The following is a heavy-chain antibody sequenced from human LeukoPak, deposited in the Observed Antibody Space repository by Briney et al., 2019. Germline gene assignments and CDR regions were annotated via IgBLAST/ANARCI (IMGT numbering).Heavy chain of an antibody. D-gene: IGHD6-19*01. CDR3: ATAHISGYYDY. Sequence: GGSLRLSCAASGFSFTNYNMHWVRQAPGKGLEYVSAITSNGGSTYYANSVKGRFTISRDNSKNTLYLQVGSLRAEDMAVYYCATAHISGYYDYWGQGTLVTVSS. CDR1: GFSFTNYN. J-gene: IGHJ4*02. CDR2: ITSNGGST. V-gene: IGHV3-64*01.